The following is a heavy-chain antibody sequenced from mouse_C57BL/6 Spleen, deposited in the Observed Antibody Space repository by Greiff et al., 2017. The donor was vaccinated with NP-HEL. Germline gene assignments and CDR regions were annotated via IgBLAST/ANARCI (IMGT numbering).Heavy chain of an antibody. V-gene: IGHV1-69*01. CDR3: ARGGDSSGYVGYFDY. Sequence: VQLQQPGAELVMPGASVKLSCKASGYTFTSYWMHWVKQRPGQGLEWIGEIDPSDSYTNYNQKFKGKSTLTVDKSSSTAYMQLSSLTSEDSAVYYCARGGDSSGYVGYFDYWGQGTTLTVSS. J-gene: IGHJ2*01. CDR2: IDPSDSYT. CDR1: GYTFTSYW. D-gene: IGHD3-2*02.